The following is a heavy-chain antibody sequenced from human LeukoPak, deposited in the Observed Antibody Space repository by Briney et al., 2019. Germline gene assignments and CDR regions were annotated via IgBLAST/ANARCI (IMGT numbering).Heavy chain of an antibody. CDR2: ISAHNGST. Sequence: ASVKVSCKASGYSFSSYGISWVRQAPGQGLEWMGWISAHNGSTNYAQNVQGRVTMTTDTSTSTAYMELRSLRSDDTAVYSCARTDYGDYSYYLDYWGQGTLVTVSS. J-gene: IGHJ4*02. V-gene: IGHV1-18*01. CDR3: ARTDYGDYSYYLDY. D-gene: IGHD4-17*01. CDR1: GYSFSSYG.